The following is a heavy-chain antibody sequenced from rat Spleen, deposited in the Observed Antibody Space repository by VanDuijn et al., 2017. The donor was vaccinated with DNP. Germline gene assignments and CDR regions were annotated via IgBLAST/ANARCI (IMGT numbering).Heavy chain of an antibody. J-gene: IGHJ4*01. CDR3: ARHGIYYYSSYILYYVMDA. Sequence: EVQLQESGPGLVKPSQSLSLTCSVTGYSITSNYWGWIRKFPGNKMEWIGHISYSGSTSYNPSLKSRISITRDTSKNQFFLQLNSVTTEDTATYYCARHGIYYYSSYILYYVMDAWGQGASVTVSS. CDR1: GYSITSNY. V-gene: IGHV3-1*01. CDR2: ISYSGST. D-gene: IGHD1-2*01.